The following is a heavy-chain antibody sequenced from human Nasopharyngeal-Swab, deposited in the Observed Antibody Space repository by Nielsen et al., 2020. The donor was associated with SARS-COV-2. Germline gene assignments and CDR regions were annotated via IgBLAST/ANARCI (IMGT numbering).Heavy chain of an antibody. CDR2: IWYDGSNK. J-gene: IGHJ6*02. V-gene: IGHV3-33*08. CDR1: GFTFSSYS. CDR3: ARDQDISGGNPLDYYYGMDV. Sequence: GGSLRLSCAASGFTFSSYSMNWVRQAPGKGLEWVAVIWYDGSNKYYADSVKGRFTISRDNSKNTLYLQMNSLRAEDTAVYYCARDQDISGGNPLDYYYGMDVWGQGTTVTVSS. D-gene: IGHD2-15*01.